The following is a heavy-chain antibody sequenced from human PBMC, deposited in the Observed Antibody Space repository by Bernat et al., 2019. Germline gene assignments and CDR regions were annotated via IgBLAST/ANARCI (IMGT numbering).Heavy chain of an antibody. CDR3: AKSTMTTTSATINSIYFYYYGMDV. J-gene: IGHJ6*02. CDR1: GFTFSSYA. Sequence: EVQLLESGGGLVQPGGSLRLSCAASGFTFSSYAMSWVRQAPGKGLEWVSGISGSGDNTYYADSVKGRFTISRDNSKNTLYLQMNSLRVEDTAVYYCAKSTMTTTSATINSIYFYYYGMDVWGQGTTVTVSS. V-gene: IGHV3-23*01. D-gene: IGHD4-17*01. CDR2: ISGSGDNT.